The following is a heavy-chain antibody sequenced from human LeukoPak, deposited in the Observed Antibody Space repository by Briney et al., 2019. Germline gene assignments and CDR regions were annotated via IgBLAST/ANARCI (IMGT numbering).Heavy chain of an antibody. D-gene: IGHD2-21*01. Sequence: ASVKVSCKASGYTFTDYYIHWVRQAPGQGLEWMGWINPNNGGPNYAQKFHGRVTMTRDTSISTAYLELSGLTYDYTAVYYCARMHLVIGPRLDDFWGQGALVIVSS. CDR1: GYTFTDYY. CDR3: ARMHLVIGPRLDDF. CDR2: INPNNGGP. V-gene: IGHV1-2*02. J-gene: IGHJ4*02.